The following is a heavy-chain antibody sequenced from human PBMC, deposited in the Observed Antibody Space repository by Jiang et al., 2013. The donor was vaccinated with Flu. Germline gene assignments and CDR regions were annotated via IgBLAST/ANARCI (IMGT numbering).Heavy chain of an antibody. CDR2: IYWDDDK. V-gene: IGHV2-5*02. D-gene: IGHD3-10*01. Sequence: KPTQTLTLTCTFSGFSLSTSGVGVGWIRQPPGKALEWLALIYWDDDKRYSPPLKSRLTITKDTSKNRVVLTMTNMDPVDTATYYCALYGSGSKTFDYWGQGTLVTVSS. J-gene: IGHJ4*02. CDR3: ALYGSGSKTFDY. CDR1: GFSLSTSGVG.